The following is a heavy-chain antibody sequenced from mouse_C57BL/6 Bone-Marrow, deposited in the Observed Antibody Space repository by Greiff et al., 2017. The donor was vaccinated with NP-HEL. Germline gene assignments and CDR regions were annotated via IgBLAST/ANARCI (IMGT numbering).Heavy chain of an antibody. Sequence: VQLKESGAELVRPGSSVKMSCKTSGYTFTSYGINWVKQRPGQGLEWIGYIYIGNGYTEYNEKFKGKATLTSDTSSSTAYMQLSSLTSEDSAICFCATYDYDDESDYWGQGTTLTVSS. CDR1: GYTFTSYG. CDR2: IYIGNGYT. J-gene: IGHJ2*01. CDR3: ATYDYDDESDY. V-gene: IGHV1-58*01. D-gene: IGHD2-4*01.